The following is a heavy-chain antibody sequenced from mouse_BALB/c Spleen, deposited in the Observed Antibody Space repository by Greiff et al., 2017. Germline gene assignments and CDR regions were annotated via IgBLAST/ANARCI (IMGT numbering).Heavy chain of an antibody. J-gene: IGHJ4*01. CDR1: GFTFSSFG. D-gene: IGHD2-1*01. CDR2: ISSGSSTI. Sequence: EVKVEESGGGLVQPGGSRKLSCAASGFTFSSFGMHWVRQAPEKGLEWVAYISSGSSTIYYADTVKGRFTISRDNPKNTLFLQMTSLRSEDTAMYYCARGRDMVRGAMDDWGQGTSVTVSS. V-gene: IGHV5-17*02. CDR3: ARGRDMVRGAMDD.